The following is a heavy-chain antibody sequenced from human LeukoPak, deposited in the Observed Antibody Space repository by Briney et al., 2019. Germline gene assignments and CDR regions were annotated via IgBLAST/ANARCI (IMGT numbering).Heavy chain of an antibody. CDR2: ISSSGSTI. J-gene: IGHJ4*02. D-gene: IGHD6-13*01. V-gene: IGHV3-48*03. Sequence: GGSLRLSCAASGFTFSSYEMNWVRQAPGKGLEWVSYISSSGSTIYYADSVKGRFTISRDNSKNTLYLQMNSLRAEDTAVYYCAKDLGQQLVLRGFDYWGQGTLVTVSS. CDR3: AKDLGQQLVLRGFDY. CDR1: GFTFSSYE.